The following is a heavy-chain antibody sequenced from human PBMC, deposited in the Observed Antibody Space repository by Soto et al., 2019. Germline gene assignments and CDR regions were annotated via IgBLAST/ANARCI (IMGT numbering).Heavy chain of an antibody. J-gene: IGHJ4*02. CDR3: ARGSRNWPEDYYFDL. CDR1: DDSSSLYY. D-gene: IGHD6-13*01. CDR2: IDYSGTT. V-gene: IGHV4-59*01. Sequence: PSETLSLTCTVSDDSSSLYYWSWILQPPGKRLEWIGFIDYSGTTKYSPSLKSRVSISLDTSKNQFSLNLSSVTAADTAVYFCARGSRNWPEDYYFDLWGQGTLVTVSS.